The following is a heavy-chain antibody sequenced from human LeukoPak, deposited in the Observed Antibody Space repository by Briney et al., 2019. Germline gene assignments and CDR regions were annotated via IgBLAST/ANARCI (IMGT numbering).Heavy chain of an antibody. CDR3: ASESIGDYYYNYMDI. D-gene: IGHD3-16*01. V-gene: IGHV4-4*07. J-gene: IGHJ6*03. Sequence: SETLSLTCTASGGSINDHYWTWIRKPAGKGLEWIGRIHPSGSTNYNPSLKSRVIMSVDTSKNQFSLNLSSVTAADAAVYYWASESIGDYYYNYMDIWGKGTTVTISS. CDR2: IHPSGST. CDR1: GGSINDHY.